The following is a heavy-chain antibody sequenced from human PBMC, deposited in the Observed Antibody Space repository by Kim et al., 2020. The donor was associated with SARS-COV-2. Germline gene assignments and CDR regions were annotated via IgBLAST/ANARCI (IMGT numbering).Heavy chain of an antibody. Sequence: GGSLRLSCAASGFTFSSYAMSWVRQAPGKGLEWVSAISGSGGSTYYADSVKGRFTISRDNSKNTLYLQMNSLRAEDTAVYYCAKVKRSLYYYYGMDVWGPGTTVTVSS. CDR2: ISGSGGST. V-gene: IGHV3-23*01. CDR1: GFTFSSYA. CDR3: AKVKRSLYYYYGMDV. D-gene: IGHD6-19*01. J-gene: IGHJ6*02.